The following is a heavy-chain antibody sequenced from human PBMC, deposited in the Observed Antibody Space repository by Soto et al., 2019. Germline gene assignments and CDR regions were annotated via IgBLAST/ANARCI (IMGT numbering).Heavy chain of an antibody. D-gene: IGHD3-22*01. CDR1: GYTFTSYG. CDR3: GRGYIYYDSSGYYWPY. J-gene: IGHJ4*02. Sequence: GASVKVSCKSSGYTFTSYGISCVRQAPGQGLEWMGWISAYNGNTNYAQKLQGRVTMTTDTSTSTAYMELRSLRSDDTAVYYCGRGYIYYDSSGYYWPYWGQGTLVTVSS. V-gene: IGHV1-18*01. CDR2: ISAYNGNT.